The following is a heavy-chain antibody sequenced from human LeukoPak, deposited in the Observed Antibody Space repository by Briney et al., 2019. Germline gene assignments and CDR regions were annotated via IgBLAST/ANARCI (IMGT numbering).Heavy chain of an antibody. Sequence: GGSPRLSCAASGFTFSSYWMSWVRQAPGKGLEWVANIKQDGSEKYYVDSVKGRFTISRDNAKNSLYLQMNSLRAEDTAVYHCARVRGSSYFDYWGQGTLVTVSS. CDR3: ARVRGSSYFDY. CDR1: GFTFSSYW. CDR2: IKQDGSEK. J-gene: IGHJ4*02. V-gene: IGHV3-7*01. D-gene: IGHD6-6*01.